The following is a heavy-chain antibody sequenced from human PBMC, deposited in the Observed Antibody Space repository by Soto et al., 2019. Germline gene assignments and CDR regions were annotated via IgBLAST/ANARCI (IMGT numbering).Heavy chain of an antibody. Sequence: PVESLKISCRGSGYDFKTNWFCCFLQLPVRGLEWVGIMYPGDSDTRLHPSLQGHVTLSADVTVSTAFLQWRTLKTSDSGMYFCARLPRDCNKTSCYYAGHWGQGTSVTVSS. CDR1: GYDFKTNW. CDR2: MYPGDSDT. V-gene: IGHV5-51*01. D-gene: IGHD3-22*01. CDR3: ARLPRDCNKTSCYYAGH. J-gene: IGHJ4*02.